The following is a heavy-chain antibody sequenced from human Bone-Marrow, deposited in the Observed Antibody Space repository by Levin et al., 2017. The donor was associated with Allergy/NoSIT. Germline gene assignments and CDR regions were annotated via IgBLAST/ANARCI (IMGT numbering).Heavy chain of an antibody. Sequence: ASVKVSCKTSGFIFKNYGFIWVRQAPGQGLEWMGWVSAYNGHTNYALKFHGRVTVSAETSTNTTHMELRSQRSDDRAVYYCASAAQPFTFYDSEGYAYWGQGTLVTVSS. J-gene: IGHJ4*02. D-gene: IGHD2/OR15-2a*01. CDR2: VSAYNGHT. CDR1: GFIFKNYG. CDR3: ASAAQPFTFYDSEGYAY. V-gene: IGHV1-18*01.